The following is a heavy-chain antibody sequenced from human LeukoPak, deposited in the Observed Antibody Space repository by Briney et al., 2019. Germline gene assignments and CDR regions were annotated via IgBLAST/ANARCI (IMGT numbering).Heavy chain of an antibody. Sequence: PGGSLRLSCVVSGFTFSDYAMHWVRQAPGKGLEWVAVISYDGSNKYYADSVKGRFTISRDNSKNTLYLQMNSLRAEDTAVYYCARARRDFDWLWEAGDYWGQGTLVTVSS. CDR2: ISYDGSNK. J-gene: IGHJ4*02. CDR3: ARARRDFDWLWEAGDY. CDR1: GFTFSDYA. D-gene: IGHD3-9*01. V-gene: IGHV3-30-3*01.